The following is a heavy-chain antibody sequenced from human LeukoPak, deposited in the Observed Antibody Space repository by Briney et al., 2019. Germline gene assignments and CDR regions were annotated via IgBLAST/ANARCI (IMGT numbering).Heavy chain of an antibody. CDR1: GGSFSGYY. CDR3: ARDRVTPHYIDYYYYMDV. CDR2: INHSGST. J-gene: IGHJ6*03. V-gene: IGHV4-34*01. Sequence: SETLSLTCAVYGGSFSGYYWSWIRQPPGKGLEWIGEINHSGSTNYNPSLKSRVTMSVDTSKNQFSLKLSSVTAADTAVYYCARDRVTPHYIDYYYYMDVWGKGTTVTVSS. D-gene: IGHD4-23*01.